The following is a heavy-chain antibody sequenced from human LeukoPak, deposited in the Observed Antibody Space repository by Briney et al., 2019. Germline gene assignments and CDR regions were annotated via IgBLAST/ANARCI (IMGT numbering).Heavy chain of an antibody. Sequence: GASVKVSCKASGGTFSSYAISWVRQAPGQGLEWMGGIIPILGTANYAQKFQDRVTITADKSTSTAYMELSSLRSEDTAVYYCARDEPDYYDSSGYDYWGQGTLVTVSS. V-gene: IGHV1-69*10. CDR1: GGTFSSYA. J-gene: IGHJ4*02. D-gene: IGHD3-22*01. CDR2: IIPILGTA. CDR3: ARDEPDYYDSSGYDY.